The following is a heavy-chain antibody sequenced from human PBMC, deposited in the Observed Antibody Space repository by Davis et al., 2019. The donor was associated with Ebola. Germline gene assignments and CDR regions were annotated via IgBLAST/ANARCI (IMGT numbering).Heavy chain of an antibody. Sequence: MPSETLCLTCAVYGGSFSGYYWSWIRQPPGKGLEWIGSIYHSGSTYYNPSLESRVTISVDTSKNQFSLKLSSVTAADTAVYYCARRIAAAGYDYWGQGTLVTVSS. CDR3: ARRIAAAGYDY. V-gene: IGHV4-34*01. CDR2: IYHSGST. J-gene: IGHJ4*02. CDR1: GGSFSGYY. D-gene: IGHD6-13*01.